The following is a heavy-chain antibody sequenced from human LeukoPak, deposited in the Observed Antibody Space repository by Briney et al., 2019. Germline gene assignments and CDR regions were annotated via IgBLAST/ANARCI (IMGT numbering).Heavy chain of an antibody. J-gene: IGHJ6*04. V-gene: IGHV4-59*07. CDR1: GDSLCCYY. Sequence: SDTLSLICSVSGDSLCCYYWRWMRQPPGKGVVGCGYLYYSGCTNYNPPLKSRVTISVDTSKNQFSLKLSSVTAADTAVYYCARGSHRGYYYGMDVWGEGTTVTVSS. CDR3: ARGSHRGYYYGMDV. CDR2: LYYSGCT.